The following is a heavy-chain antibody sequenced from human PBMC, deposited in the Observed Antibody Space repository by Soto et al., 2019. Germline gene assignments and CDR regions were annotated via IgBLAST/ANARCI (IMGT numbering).Heavy chain of an antibody. V-gene: IGHV3-23*01. D-gene: IGHD3-10*01. CDR2: IGGSGDGT. CDR1: GFTFSSYA. J-gene: IGHJ5*02. CDR3: AKVRDVTFVRGPSSS. Sequence: EVQLLESGGGLVQPGGSLRLSCAASGFTFSSYAMSWVRQAPGKGLEWVSSIGGSGDGTYYADAVKGRLTISRDNSKNTLHLQMNSLRAEDTAVYYCAKVRDVTFVRGPSSSWGQGVLVIVSS.